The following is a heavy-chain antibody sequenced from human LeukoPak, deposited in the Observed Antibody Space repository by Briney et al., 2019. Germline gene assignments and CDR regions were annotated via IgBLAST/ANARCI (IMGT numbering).Heavy chain of an antibody. J-gene: IGHJ4*02. D-gene: IGHD4-17*01. CDR1: GFTFSSYW. CDR2: IKQDGSEK. CDR3: ARESGSVTSEVDFDY. V-gene: IGHV3-7*01. Sequence: GGSLRLSCAASGFTFSSYWMSWVRQAPGKGLEWVANIKQDGSEKYYVDSVKGRFTISRDNAKNSLYLQMNSLRAEDTAVYYCARESGSVTSEVDFDYWGQGNLVTVSS.